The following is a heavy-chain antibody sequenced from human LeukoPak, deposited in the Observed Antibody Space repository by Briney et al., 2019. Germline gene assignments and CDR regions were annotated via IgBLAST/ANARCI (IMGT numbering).Heavy chain of an antibody. CDR3: ARGVGGDSRFDP. CDR1: GFTFSSYW. D-gene: IGHD1-26*01. Sequence: ETGGSLRLSCAASGFTFSSYWMHWVRHAPGKGLVWVSRINSDVSSTTYADSVRGRFTISRDNAKNTLYLQMNSLRAADTAVYYCARGVGGDSRFDPWGQGTLVTVSS. V-gene: IGHV3-74*01. J-gene: IGHJ5*02. CDR2: INSDVSST.